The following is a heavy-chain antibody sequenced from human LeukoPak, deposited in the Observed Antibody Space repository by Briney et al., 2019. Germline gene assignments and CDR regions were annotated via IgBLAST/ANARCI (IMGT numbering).Heavy chain of an antibody. CDR2: ISGSGDST. D-gene: IGHD2-2*02. CDR1: GFTVSSNY. Sequence: GGSLRLSCAASGFTVSSNYMSWVRQAPRKGLEWVSVISGSGDSTYFADSVKGRFTISRDNTKNTLYLQMNSLRAEDTAVYYCAKDLSCSSNTCYTPFDYWGQGTLVTVSS. J-gene: IGHJ4*02. V-gene: IGHV3-23*01. CDR3: AKDLSCSSNTCYTPFDY.